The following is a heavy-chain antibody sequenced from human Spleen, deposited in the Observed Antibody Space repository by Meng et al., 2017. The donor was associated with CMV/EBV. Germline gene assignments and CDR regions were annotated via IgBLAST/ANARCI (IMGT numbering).Heavy chain of an antibody. D-gene: IGHD3-3*01. CDR3: ARDTLAIFGRGWFDP. CDR2: INPNSGGT. Sequence: SGYTLTGYYMQWVRQAPGQGLEWMGWINPNSGGTNYAQKFQGRVTMTRDTSISTAYMELSRLRSDDTAVYYCARDTLAIFGRGWFDPWGQGTLVTVSS. CDR1: GYTLTGYY. J-gene: IGHJ5*02. V-gene: IGHV1-2*02.